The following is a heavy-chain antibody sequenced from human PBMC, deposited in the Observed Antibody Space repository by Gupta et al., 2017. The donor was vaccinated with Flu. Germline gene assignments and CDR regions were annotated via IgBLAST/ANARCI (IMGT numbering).Heavy chain of an antibody. Sequence: EVRLVESGGGLVQPGGSLRLPCAASGFTFSSYWMSWVRQTPEKGLEWVANINQDGSQKHLLGTVGGRFTISRDNARNSLGLHMTRLRDEDTAVYYCARDSAGAEAANLDHWGQGTLVTVSS. J-gene: IGHJ4*02. V-gene: IGHV3-7*04. CDR2: INQDGSQK. CDR1: GFTFSSYW. D-gene: IGHD2-15*01. CDR3: ARDSAGAEAANLDH.